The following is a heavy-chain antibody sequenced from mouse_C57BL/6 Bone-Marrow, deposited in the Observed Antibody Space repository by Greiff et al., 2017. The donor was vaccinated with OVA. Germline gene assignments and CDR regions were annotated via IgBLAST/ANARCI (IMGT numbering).Heavy chain of an antibody. CDR3: ARHSNFDY. CDR2: ISSGGSYT. J-gene: IGHJ2*01. Sequence: EVQVVESGGDLVKPGGSLKLSCAASGFTFSSYGMSWVRQTPDKRLEWVATISSGGSYTYYPDSVKGRFTISRDNAKNTLYLQMSSLKSEDTAMYYCARHSNFDYWGQGTTLTVSS. V-gene: IGHV5-6*01. CDR1: GFTFSSYG. D-gene: IGHD1-1*01.